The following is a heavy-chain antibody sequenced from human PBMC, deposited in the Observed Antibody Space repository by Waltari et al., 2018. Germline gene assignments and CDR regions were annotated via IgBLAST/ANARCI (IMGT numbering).Heavy chain of an antibody. CDR2: IIPILGIA. CDR3: ASPTIRGYYYYYMDV. CDR1: GGTFSSYA. J-gene: IGHJ6*03. V-gene: IGHV1-69*10. Sequence: QVQLVQSGAEVKEPGSSVKVSCKASGGTFSSYAISWVRQAPGQGLEWMGGIIPILGIANYAQKFQGRVTITADKSTSTAYMELSSLRSEDTAVYYCASPTIRGYYYYYMDVWGKGTTVTVSS. D-gene: IGHD3-10*01.